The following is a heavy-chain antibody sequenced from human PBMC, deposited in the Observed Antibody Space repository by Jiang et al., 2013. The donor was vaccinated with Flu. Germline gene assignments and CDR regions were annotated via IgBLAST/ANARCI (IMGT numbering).Heavy chain of an antibody. J-gene: IGHJ5*02. D-gene: IGHD3-22*01. CDR2: IYYGGST. CDR3: AGHYYDSNRLRWFDP. Sequence: GSGLVKPSETLSLTCMYLVAPSAVILTTGAGSASPQGGLEWIATIYYGGSTYYNPSLKSRVTISLDTSENQISLKLSSVTAAGTAAYFCAGHYYDSNRLRWFDPGAR. CDR1: VAPSAVILTT. V-gene: IGHV4-39*01.